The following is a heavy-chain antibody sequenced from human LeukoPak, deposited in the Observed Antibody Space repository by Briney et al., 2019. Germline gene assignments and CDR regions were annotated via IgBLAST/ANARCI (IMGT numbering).Heavy chain of an antibody. CDR2: IGTRGSRV. CDR3: VIAGGGFRFDP. V-gene: IGHV3-48*03. CDR1: GFTFSDYE. D-gene: IGHD1-26*01. J-gene: IGHJ5*02. Sequence: GGSLRLFCAASGFTFSDYEMNWVRQTPGKGLEWVSYIGTRGSRVFYADSVKGRFTISRDNAKNSLYLQMNSLRDEDTAVYYCVIAGGGFRFDPWGQGTLVTVSS.